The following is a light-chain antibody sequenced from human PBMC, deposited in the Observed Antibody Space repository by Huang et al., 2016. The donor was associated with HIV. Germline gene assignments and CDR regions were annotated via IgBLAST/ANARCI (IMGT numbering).Light chain of an antibody. CDR3: QQSYSSWWT. J-gene: IGKJ1*01. Sequence: DIQMTQSPSSLSASVGDTVTITCRASQSIGHKVHWDQQKPGKAPKLLIYKASNLQSGVPSRFSGSGSGTDFTLTIRGLQPEDVAVYYCQQSYSSWWTFGQGTKVEI. CDR2: KAS. CDR1: QSIGHK. V-gene: IGKV1-39*01.